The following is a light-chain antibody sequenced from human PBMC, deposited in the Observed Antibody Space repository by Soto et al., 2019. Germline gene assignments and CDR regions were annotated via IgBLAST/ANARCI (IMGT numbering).Light chain of an antibody. V-gene: IGKV1-5*03. J-gene: IGKJ1*01. CDR2: KAS. CDR1: QSISSW. Sequence: DIQMTQSPSTLSASVGDRVTITCRASQSISSWLAWYQQKPGKAPKLLIYKASSLESGVPSRFSGSGSGTEFTLTISSLQPDDFATYYCQPYNTYPWTFDQGTKVEIK. CDR3: QPYNTYPWT.